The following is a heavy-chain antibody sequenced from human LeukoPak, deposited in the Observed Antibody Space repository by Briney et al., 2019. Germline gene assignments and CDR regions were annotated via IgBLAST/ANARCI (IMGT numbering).Heavy chain of an antibody. CDR1: GFTFSSYA. V-gene: IGHV3-30-3*01. D-gene: IGHD3-22*01. J-gene: IGHJ3*02. CDR3: AREAYYDSSGYSHDAFDI. Sequence: PGGSLRLSCAASGFTFSSYAMHWVRQAPGKGLEWVAVISYDGSNKYYADSVKGRFTISRDNSKNTLYLQMNSLRAEDTAVYYCAREAYYDSSGYSHDAFDIWGQGTMVTVSS. CDR2: ISYDGSNK.